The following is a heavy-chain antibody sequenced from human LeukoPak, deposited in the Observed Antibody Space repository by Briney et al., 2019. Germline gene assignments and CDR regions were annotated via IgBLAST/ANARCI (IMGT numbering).Heavy chain of an antibody. CDR1: GFTFSSYS. J-gene: IGHJ4*02. CDR3: ARGDKIRLGSPIVHSSGWYMFDY. V-gene: IGHV3-21*04. D-gene: IGHD6-19*01. CDR2: ISSSSSYI. Sequence: PGGSLRLSCAASGFTFSSYSMNWVRQAPGKGLEWVSSISSSSSYIYYADSVKGRFTISRDNAKNSLYLQMNSLRAEDTALYYCARGDKIRLGSPIVHSSGWYMFDYWGQGTLVTVSS.